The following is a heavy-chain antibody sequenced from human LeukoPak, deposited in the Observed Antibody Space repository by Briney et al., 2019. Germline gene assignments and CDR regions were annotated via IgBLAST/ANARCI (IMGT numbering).Heavy chain of an antibody. D-gene: IGHD3-3*01. CDR2: IYTSGST. V-gene: IGHV4-4*07. J-gene: IGHJ4*02. CDR3: ARDRRYYDFWSGPVPFDY. Sequence: SETLSLTYTVSGGSISSYYWSWIRQPAGKGLEWIGRIYTSGSTNYNPSLKSRVTMSVDTSKNQFSLKLSSVTAADTAVYYCARDRRYYDFWSGPVPFDYWGQGTLVTVSS. CDR1: GGSISSYY.